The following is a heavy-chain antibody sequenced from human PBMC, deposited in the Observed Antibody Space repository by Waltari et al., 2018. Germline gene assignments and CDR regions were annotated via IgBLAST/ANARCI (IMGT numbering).Heavy chain of an antibody. D-gene: IGHD6-25*01. CDR1: GGSVSRYY. J-gene: IGHJ5*02. V-gene: IGHV4-59*08. Sequence: QVHVQESGPRLLKPSEPLSLKCPFPGGSVSRYYWSWIRQPAGQGLEWIGGNHFDASPNYNPSLKGRVKILIDEYRNEISLQLLSVTASDSAVYYCARLAAAGHLDLWGQGILVTVSS. CDR2: NHFDASP. CDR3: ARLAAAGHLDL.